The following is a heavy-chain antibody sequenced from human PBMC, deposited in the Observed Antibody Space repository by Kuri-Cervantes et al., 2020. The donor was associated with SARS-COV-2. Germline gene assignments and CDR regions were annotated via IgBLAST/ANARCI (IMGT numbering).Heavy chain of an antibody. D-gene: IGHD3-22*01. Sequence: LRLSCAVYGGSFSGYYWGWIRQPPGKGLEWIGYIYHSGSTYYNPSLKSRVTISVDRSKNQFSLKLSSVTAADTAVYYCARGRYYYDSSGYYYVPTGDVWGKGTTVTVSS. V-gene: IGHV4-30-2*01. CDR1: GGSFSGYY. CDR3: ARGRYYYDSSGYYYVPTGDV. CDR2: IYHSGST. J-gene: IGHJ6*04.